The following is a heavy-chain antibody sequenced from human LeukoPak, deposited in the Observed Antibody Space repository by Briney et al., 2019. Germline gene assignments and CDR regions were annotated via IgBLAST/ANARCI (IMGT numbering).Heavy chain of an antibody. CDR1: GGSISSYY. J-gene: IGHJ5*02. V-gene: IGHV4-59*01. CDR2: IYYSGST. CDR3: ARDRGIAAAGLQYNRFDP. D-gene: IGHD6-13*01. Sequence: PSETLSLTCTVSGGSISSYYWSWIRQPPGKGLEWIGYIYYSGSTNYNPSLKSRVTISVDTSKNQFSLKLSSVTAADTAVYYCARDRGIAAAGLQYNRFDPWGQGTLVTVSS.